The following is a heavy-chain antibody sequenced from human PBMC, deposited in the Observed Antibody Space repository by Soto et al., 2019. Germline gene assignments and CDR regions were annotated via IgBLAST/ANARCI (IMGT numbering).Heavy chain of an antibody. CDR3: ARDPGTTAYLMDV. Sequence: GASVKVSWKVSGYTLTELSIHWVRQAPGKGLEWMGGFDPEQGHIIYAQKFQGRVTMTTDTSASTAYMELRSLRSEDTAVYYCARDPGTTAYLMDVWGQRTTVTVSS. CDR2: FDPEQGHI. V-gene: IGHV1-24*01. J-gene: IGHJ6*02. D-gene: IGHD1-1*01. CDR1: GYTLTELS.